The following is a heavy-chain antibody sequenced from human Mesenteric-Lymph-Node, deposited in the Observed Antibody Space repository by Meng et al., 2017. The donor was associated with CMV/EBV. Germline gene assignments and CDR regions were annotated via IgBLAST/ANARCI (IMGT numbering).Heavy chain of an antibody. Sequence: GALKISCAVSGFTVSSNFMSWVRQAPGKGLEWVSSFTSSSYIYYADSVKGRFTISRDNAKNSLCLQMNSLRVEDTAVYYCSRGLGATTTEYGMDVWGQGTTVTVSS. CDR3: SRGLGATTTEYGMDV. CDR1: GFTVSSNF. D-gene: IGHD1-14*01. J-gene: IGHJ6*02. CDR2: FTSSSYI. V-gene: IGHV3-69-1*01.